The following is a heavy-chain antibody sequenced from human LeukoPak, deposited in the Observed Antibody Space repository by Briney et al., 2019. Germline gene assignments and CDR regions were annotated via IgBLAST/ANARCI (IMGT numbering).Heavy chain of an antibody. J-gene: IGHJ6*03. V-gene: IGHV3-53*01. CDR3: ARHRRSVAAAGTHYYYYMDV. CDR1: GFTVSSNY. CDR2: IYSGGNT. D-gene: IGHD6-13*01. Sequence: GGSLRLSCAASGFTVSSNYMSWVRQAPGKGLEWVSLIYSGGNTNYADSVKGRFTISRDNFKNTLYLQMNSLRAEDTAVYYCARHRRSVAAAGTHYYYYMDVWGKGTTVSISS.